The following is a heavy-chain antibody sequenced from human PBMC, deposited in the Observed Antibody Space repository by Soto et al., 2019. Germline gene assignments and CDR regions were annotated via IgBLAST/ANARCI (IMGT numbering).Heavy chain of an antibody. V-gene: IGHV1-2*04. D-gene: IGHD3-3*01. CDR3: AKDKGARYYDFWSGYSDYYYYYYMDV. CDR2: IIPNSGST. CDR1: GGTFSSYT. J-gene: IGHJ6*03. Sequence: ASVKVSCKASGGTFSSYTISWVRQAPGQGLEWMGRIIPNSGSTNYAQKFQGWVTMTRDTSISTAYMELSRLRSDDTAVYYCAKDKGARYYDFWSGYSDYYYYYYMDVWGKGTTVTVSS.